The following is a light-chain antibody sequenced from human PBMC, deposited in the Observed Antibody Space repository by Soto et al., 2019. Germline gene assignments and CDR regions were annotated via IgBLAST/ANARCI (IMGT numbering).Light chain of an antibody. CDR1: QSFSSW. J-gene: IGKJ2*01. Sequence: DIPMTQSPSTLSASVGDRVTITCRASQSFSSWLAWYQQKPGKAPKLLIFDASSLERGVPSRFSGSRSGTEFTLTITSLQPDDFASYYCQQYSSYPYTFGQGTKLEIK. V-gene: IGKV1-5*01. CDR3: QQYSSYPYT. CDR2: DAS.